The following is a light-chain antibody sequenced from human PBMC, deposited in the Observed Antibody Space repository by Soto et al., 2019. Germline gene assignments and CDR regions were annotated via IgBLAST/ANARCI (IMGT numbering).Light chain of an antibody. CDR3: GAWDTSLTTVL. V-gene: IGLV1-51*01. Sequence: QSVLTQPPSVSAAPGQKVTISCSGSRSNIGHNYVSWYQHLPGTAPKLLIYDNHKRPSGIPDRFSGSQSGTSATLGITGLQTGDEADYYCGAWDTSLTTVLFVGGTKLTVL. J-gene: IGLJ2*01. CDR2: DNH. CDR1: RSNIGHNY.